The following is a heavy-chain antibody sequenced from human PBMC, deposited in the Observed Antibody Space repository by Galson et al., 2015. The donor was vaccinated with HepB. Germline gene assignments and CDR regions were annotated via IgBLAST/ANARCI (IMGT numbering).Heavy chain of an antibody. CDR1: GGTFSSYA. Sequence: SVKVSCKASGGTFSSYAISWVRQAPGQGLEWTGRIIPILGIANYAQKFQGRVTITADKSTSTAYMELSSLRSEDTAVYYCARLYSSGYYDYWGQGTLVTVSS. CDR2: IIPILGIA. J-gene: IGHJ4*02. D-gene: IGHD3-22*01. V-gene: IGHV1-69*04. CDR3: ARLYSSGYYDY.